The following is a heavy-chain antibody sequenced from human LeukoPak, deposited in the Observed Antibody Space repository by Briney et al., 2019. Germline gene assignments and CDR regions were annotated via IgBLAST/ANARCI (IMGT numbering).Heavy chain of an antibody. CDR1: GDTFIPYT. CDR3: ARDHCSPGTCLGGH. V-gene: IGHV1-69*04. D-gene: IGHD2-15*01. CDR2: IIPSLDVA. J-gene: IGHJ4*02. Sequence: ASVKVSCKASGDTFIPYTFSWVRQAPGQGLEWIGRIIPSLDVANCAQKFQGRVTLSVDRDTATTYMEVTSLRSEDTAIYYCARDHCSPGTCLGGHWGQGTLVTVSS.